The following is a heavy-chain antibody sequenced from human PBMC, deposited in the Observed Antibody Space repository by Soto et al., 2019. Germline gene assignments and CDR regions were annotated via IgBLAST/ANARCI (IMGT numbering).Heavy chain of an antibody. CDR1: GFTFWTYA. D-gene: IGHD3-22*01. CDR3: ARHPPPGYYYDSSGYYGYFQH. V-gene: IGHV3-23*01. Sequence: GGSLRLSCAASGFTFWTYAMSWVRQAPGKGLEWVSVISGTGGGTSYADSVKGRFTISRDNSKNTLYLQMNSLGVEDTAVYYCARHPPPGYYYDSSGYYGYFQHWGQGTPVTAPQ. J-gene: IGHJ1*01. CDR2: ISGTGGGT.